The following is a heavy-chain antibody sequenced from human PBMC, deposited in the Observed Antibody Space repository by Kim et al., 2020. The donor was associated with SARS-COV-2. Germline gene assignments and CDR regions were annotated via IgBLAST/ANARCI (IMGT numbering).Heavy chain of an antibody. D-gene: IGHD2-21*01. Sequence: GGSLRLSCVASGFTFSSYGMHWVRQAPGKGLEWVAAIWYDGSNKYYADSVRGRFTISRDNSKNTLYLQMNGLRADDTAVYYCAKRGEGDNYYSFDYWGQGTLVTVSS. J-gene: IGHJ4*02. CDR2: IWYDGSNK. CDR3: AKRGEGDNYYSFDY. CDR1: GFTFSSYG. V-gene: IGHV3-33*06.